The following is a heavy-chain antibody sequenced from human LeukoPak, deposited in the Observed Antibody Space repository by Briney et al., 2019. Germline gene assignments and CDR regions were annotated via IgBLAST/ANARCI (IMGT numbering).Heavy chain of an antibody. J-gene: IGHJ4*02. Sequence: PSETLSLTCTVSGGSISSYYWSWIRQPPGKGLEWIGYIYYSGSTNYNPSLKSRVTISVDTSKNQFSLKLSSVTAADTAVYYCARDNPGLRAFDYWGQGTLVTVSS. CDR2: IYYSGST. CDR1: GGSISSYY. V-gene: IGHV4-59*01. CDR3: ARDNPGLRAFDY. D-gene: IGHD2-21*02.